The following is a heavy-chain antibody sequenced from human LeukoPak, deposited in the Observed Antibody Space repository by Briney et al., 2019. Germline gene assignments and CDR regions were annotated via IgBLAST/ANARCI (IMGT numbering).Heavy chain of an antibody. V-gene: IGHV1-69-2*01. CDR2: VDPADGEA. CDR3: ATLSSSSRGNY. D-gene: IGHD6-6*01. J-gene: IGHJ4*02. Sequence: ASVKVSCKASGYTFTDYYMHWVQQAPGKGLEWMGRVDPADGEAAYAEKFQGRVTLTADPSRATAYMELASLRSEDTALYYCATLSSSSRGNYWGQGTLVTVSS. CDR1: GYTFTDYY.